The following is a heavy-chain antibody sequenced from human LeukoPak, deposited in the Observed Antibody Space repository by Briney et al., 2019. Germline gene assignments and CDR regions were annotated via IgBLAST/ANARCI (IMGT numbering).Heavy chain of an antibody. CDR3: AKAPKYYGSGSFSYFGY. Sequence: GGSLRLSCAASGFTFRDVYMTGMRAARGRGLEGVSYNSISGSSIYYADCVKGRFTISRDNAKNSLYLQMNNLRADDTAVYYCAKAPKYYGSGSFSYFGYWGQGTLVTVSP. CDR2: NSISGSSI. V-gene: IGHV3-11*04. D-gene: IGHD3-10*01. CDR1: GFTFRDVY. J-gene: IGHJ4*02.